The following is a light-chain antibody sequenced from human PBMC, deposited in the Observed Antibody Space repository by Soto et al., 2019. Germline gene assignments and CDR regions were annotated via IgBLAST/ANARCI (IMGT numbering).Light chain of an antibody. J-gene: IGKJ4*01. CDR2: GAS. Sequence: EIVMTPSPVTLSVSPVERATLSCRASQSVTNSYLAWYQQKPGQAPRLLIFGASTRAAGIPARFSGSGSGTEFTLTISSLQSEDFAVYYCQQYSNWPLTFGGGTKVDI. CDR1: QSVTNSY. CDR3: QQYSNWPLT. V-gene: IGKV3-15*01.